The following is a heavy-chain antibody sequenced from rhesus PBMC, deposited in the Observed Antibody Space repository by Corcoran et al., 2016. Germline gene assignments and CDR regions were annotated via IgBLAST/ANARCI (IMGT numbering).Heavy chain of an antibody. Sequence: QVQLQESGPGLVKPSETLSLTCAVSGGSISSSNWWSWIRQPPGNGLEWIGYISGSSGSTYYNPSLKSRVTISKDTSKNQFSLKLSSVTAADTAVYYCARDLGKIDYWGQGVLVTVSS. CDR1: GGSISSSNW. J-gene: IGHJ4*01. CDR2: ISGSSGST. V-gene: IGHV4S19*01. D-gene: IGHD1-44*01. CDR3: ARDLGKIDY.